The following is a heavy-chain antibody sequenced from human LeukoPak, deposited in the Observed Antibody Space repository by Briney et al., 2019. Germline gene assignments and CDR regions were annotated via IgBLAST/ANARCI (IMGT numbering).Heavy chain of an antibody. V-gene: IGHV3-30*18. D-gene: IGHD2-15*01. J-gene: IGHJ4*02. CDR1: GFTFSSYG. CDR3: AKDAEYCSGGSCPAAGDFGIDY. Sequence: PGGSLRLSCAASGFTFSSYGMHWVRQAPGKGLEWVAVISYDGSNKYYADSVKGRFTISRGNSKNTLYLQMNSLRAEDTAVYYCAKDAEYCSGGSCPAAGDFGIDYWGQGTLVTVSS. CDR2: ISYDGSNK.